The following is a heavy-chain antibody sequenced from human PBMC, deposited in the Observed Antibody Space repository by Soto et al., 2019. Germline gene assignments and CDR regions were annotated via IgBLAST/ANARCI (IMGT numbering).Heavy chain of an antibody. CDR3: AKRKYCPSTTCFDY. J-gene: IGHJ4*02. CDR1: GFTFSSYA. Sequence: GGSLRLSCAASGFTFSSYAMSWVRQAPGKGLEWVSGIRDSGGSTYYADSVKGRFTISRDNSKNTLYLQMNSLRAEDTAVYYCAKRKYCPSTTCFDYWGQGTQVTAPQ. D-gene: IGHD2-2*01. V-gene: IGHV3-23*01. CDR2: IRDSGGST.